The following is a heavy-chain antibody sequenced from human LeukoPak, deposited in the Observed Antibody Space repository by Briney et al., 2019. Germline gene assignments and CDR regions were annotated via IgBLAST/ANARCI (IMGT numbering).Heavy chain of an antibody. J-gene: IGHJ6*02. CDR3: ARGPFYDSSGYPYYYYGMDV. V-gene: IGHV3-48*03. Sequence: RGSLRLSCAASGFTFSSYEMNWVRQAPGKGLEWVSYISSSGSTIYYADSVKGRFTISRDNAKNSLYLQMNSLRAEDTAVYYCARGPFYDSSGYPYYYYGMDVWGQGTTVTVSS. CDR1: GFTFSSYE. CDR2: ISSSGSTI. D-gene: IGHD3-22*01.